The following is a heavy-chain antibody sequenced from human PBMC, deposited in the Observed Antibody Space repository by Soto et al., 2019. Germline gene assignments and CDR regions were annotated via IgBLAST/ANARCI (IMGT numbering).Heavy chain of an antibody. V-gene: IGHV6-1*01. CDR3: ARAPIVGAAYPYDYYYYGMYV. Sequence: SQSLSRTCAISGDSVSSDSAAWNWIRQSPSRGLEWLGRTYYRSKWYNDYAVSVKSRITINPDTSKNQFSLQLNSVTPEDTAVYYCARAPIVGAAYPYDYYYYGMYVWSRGTSVTGSS. CDR2: TYYRSKWYN. CDR1: GDSVSSDSAA. J-gene: IGHJ6*02. D-gene: IGHD1-26*01.